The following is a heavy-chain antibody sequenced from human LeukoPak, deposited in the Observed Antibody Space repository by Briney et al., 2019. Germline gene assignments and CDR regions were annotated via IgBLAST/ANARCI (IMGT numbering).Heavy chain of an antibody. J-gene: IGHJ4*02. V-gene: IGHV4-30-2*01. CDR2: IYHSGST. Sequence: SETLSLTCTVSGGSISSGGYYWSWIRQPPGKGLEWIGYIYHSGSTYYNPSLKSRVTISVDRSKNQFSLKLSSVTAADTAVYYCARHVVVAAFDYWGQGTLVTVSS. CDR3: ARHVVVAAFDY. D-gene: IGHD2-15*01. CDR1: GGSISSGGYY.